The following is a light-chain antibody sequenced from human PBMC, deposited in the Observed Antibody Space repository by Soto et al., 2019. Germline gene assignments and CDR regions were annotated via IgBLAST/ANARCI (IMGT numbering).Light chain of an antibody. CDR1: QSVSSSY. J-gene: IGKJ1*01. Sequence: EIVLTQSPGTLSLSPGERATLSCRASQSVSSSYLAWYQQKPGQAPRLLIYGASSRATGIPDRFSGSGSGTDFTLTISRLEPEDCAVYYCQQYGSSPGWTFGQGTKV. CDR2: GAS. V-gene: IGKV3-20*01. CDR3: QQYGSSPGWT.